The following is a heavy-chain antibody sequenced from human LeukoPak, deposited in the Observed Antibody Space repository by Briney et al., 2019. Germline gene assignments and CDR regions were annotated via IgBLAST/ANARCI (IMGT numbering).Heavy chain of an antibody. Sequence: GGSLRLSCAASGFIFSRNGMIWVRQAPGKGLEWVSAISSGSYNAYYADSVGGRFSVSRDDSKSTLYLQIYSLRHEDTAVYYCAKVSDTGYYFFDYWSQGTLVTVSS. CDR2: ISSGSYNA. CDR1: GFIFSRNG. D-gene: IGHD3-9*01. J-gene: IGHJ4*02. CDR3: AKVSDTGYYFFDY. V-gene: IGHV3-23*01.